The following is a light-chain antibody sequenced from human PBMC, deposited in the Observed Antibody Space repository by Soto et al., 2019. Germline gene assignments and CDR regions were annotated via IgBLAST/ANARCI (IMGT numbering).Light chain of an antibody. CDR1: QSVSSY. J-gene: IGKJ2*01. CDR2: DAS. CDR3: QQRSNWPPVYT. V-gene: IGKV3-11*01. Sequence: EIVLTQSPATLSLSPGERATLSCRASQSVSSYLAWSQQKPGQAPRLLIYDASNRATGIPARFSGSGSGTDFTLTISSLEPEDFAVYYCQQRSNWPPVYTFGQGTKLEIK.